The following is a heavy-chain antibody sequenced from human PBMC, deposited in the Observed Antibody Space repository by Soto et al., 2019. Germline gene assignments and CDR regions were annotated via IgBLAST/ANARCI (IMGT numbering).Heavy chain of an antibody. CDR3: ASSSSAVYFDY. V-gene: IGHV4-34*01. CDR2: INHSGST. D-gene: IGHD6-6*01. Sequence: QVQLQQWGAGLLKPSETLSLTCAVYGGSFSGYYWSWIRQPPGKGLEWIGEINHSGSTNYNPSLKRRVTISVDTSKNQFSMKLSSVTAADTAVYYCASSSSAVYFDYWGQGTLVTVSS. CDR1: GGSFSGYY. J-gene: IGHJ4*02.